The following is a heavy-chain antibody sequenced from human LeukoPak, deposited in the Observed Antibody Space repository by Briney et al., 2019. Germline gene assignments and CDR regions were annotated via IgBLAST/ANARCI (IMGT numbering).Heavy chain of an antibody. CDR1: GFTFSSYS. V-gene: IGHV3-21*01. CDR2: ISSSSSYI. D-gene: IGHD2-2*01. Sequence: GGSLRLSCAASGFTFSSYSMNWVRQAPGKGLEWVSSISSSSSYIYSADSVKGRFTISRDNAKNSLYLQMSSLRAEDTAVYYCARAAYCSSTSCYGSDIWGQGTMVTVSS. J-gene: IGHJ3*02. CDR3: ARAAYCSSTSCYGSDI.